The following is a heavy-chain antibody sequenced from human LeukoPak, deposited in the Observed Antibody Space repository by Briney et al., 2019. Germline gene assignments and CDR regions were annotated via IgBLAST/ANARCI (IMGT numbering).Heavy chain of an antibody. V-gene: IGHV3-7*04. CDR2: IKQDGSEK. D-gene: IGHD3-16*01. CDR1: GFTFSSYW. J-gene: IGHJ3*02. Sequence: PGGSLRLSCAASGFTFSSYWMSWVRQAPGKELEWVANIKQDGSEKYYVDSVKGRFTISRDNAKNSLYLQMNSLRAEDTAVYYCARNPGGLTGAFDIWGQGTMVTVSS. CDR3: ARNPGGLTGAFDI.